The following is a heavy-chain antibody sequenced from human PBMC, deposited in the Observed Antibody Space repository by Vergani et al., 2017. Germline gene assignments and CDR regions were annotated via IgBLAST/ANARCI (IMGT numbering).Heavy chain of an antibody. CDR1: GFTFSDFS. CDR2: IGSSGPYI. D-gene: IGHD2-2*01. CDR3: AKVVVVPAARFDP. Sequence: EVHLEESGGGLVKPGGSLRLSCAASGFTFSDFSMSWVRQAPGKGLEWVAFIGSSGPYINYADSVKGRFIISRDNTNNSLFLQLRSLRAEDAAVYYCAKVVVVPAARFDPWGQGTLVTVSS. V-gene: IGHV3-21*06. J-gene: IGHJ5*02.